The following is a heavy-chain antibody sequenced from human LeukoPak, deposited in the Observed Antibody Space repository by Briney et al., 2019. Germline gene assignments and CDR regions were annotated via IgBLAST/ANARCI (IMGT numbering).Heavy chain of an antibody. V-gene: IGHV3-53*01. CDR2: IYSGGST. Sequence: GGSLRLSCAASGFTFSSNYMSWVRQAPGKGLEWVSVIYSGGSTYYADSVKGRFTISRDNSKNTLYLQMNSLRAADTAVYYCARDASYGDYEGDYWGQGTLVTVSS. J-gene: IGHJ4*02. D-gene: IGHD4-17*01. CDR3: ARDASYGDYEGDY. CDR1: GFTFSSNY.